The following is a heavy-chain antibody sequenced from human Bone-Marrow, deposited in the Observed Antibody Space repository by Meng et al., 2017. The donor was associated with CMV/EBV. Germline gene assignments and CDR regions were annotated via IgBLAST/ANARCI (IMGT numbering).Heavy chain of an antibody. CDR3: AKDGCSSTSCYNDYYYYGMDV. Sequence: GESLKISCAASGFTFSSYSMNWVRQAPGKGLEWVSSISSSSSYIYYADSVKGRFTISRDNAKNSLYLQMNSLRAEDTAVYYCAKDGCSSTSCYNDYYYYGMDVWGQGTTVTVSS. CDR1: GFTFSSYS. V-gene: IGHV3-21*01. J-gene: IGHJ6*02. D-gene: IGHD2-2*02. CDR2: ISSSSSYI.